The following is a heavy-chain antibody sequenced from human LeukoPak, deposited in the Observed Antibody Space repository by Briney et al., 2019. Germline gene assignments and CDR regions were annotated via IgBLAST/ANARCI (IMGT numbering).Heavy chain of an antibody. CDR3: AHASRQGELSNAFDI. CDR1: GYTFTGYY. D-gene: IGHD1-7*01. CDR2: INPNSGGT. Sequence: ASVKVSCKASGYTFTGYYTHWVRQAPGQGLEWMGWINPNSGGTNYAQKFQGRVTMTRDTSISTAYMELSRLRSDDTAVYYCAHASRQGELSNAFDIWGQGTMVTVSS. J-gene: IGHJ3*02. V-gene: IGHV1-2*02.